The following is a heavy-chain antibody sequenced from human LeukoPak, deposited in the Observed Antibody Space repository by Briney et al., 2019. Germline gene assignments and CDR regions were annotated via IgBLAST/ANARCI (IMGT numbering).Heavy chain of an antibody. CDR1: GYTFTGYY. CDR3: ARFVSGSDPIFDY. CDR2: INTNTGNP. D-gene: IGHD5-12*01. J-gene: IGHJ4*02. V-gene: IGHV7-4-1*02. Sequence: ASVKVSCKASGYTFTGYYIHWVRQAPGQGLEWMGWINTNTGNPTYAQGFTGRFVFSLDTSVSTAYLQISSLKAEDTAVYYCARFVSGSDPIFDYWGQGTLVTVSS.